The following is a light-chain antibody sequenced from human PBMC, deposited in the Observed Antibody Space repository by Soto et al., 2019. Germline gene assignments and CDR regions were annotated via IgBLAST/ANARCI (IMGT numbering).Light chain of an antibody. J-gene: IGKJ1*01. CDR1: QSISTW. Sequence: DIQMTQSPSTLTASVGDRVTITCRASQSISTWLAWYQQKPGKAPSLLIYGASSLKSGVPSRFSGSGSGTEFTLTISSLPPDDFATYYCQQYRSYSFGQGTKVEI. V-gene: IGKV1-5*01. CDR2: GAS. CDR3: QQYRSYS.